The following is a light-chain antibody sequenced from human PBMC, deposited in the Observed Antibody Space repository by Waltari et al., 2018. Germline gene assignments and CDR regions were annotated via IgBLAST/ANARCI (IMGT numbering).Light chain of an antibody. CDR3: QQHYSNPLT. CDR2: WAS. Sequence: DIVMTQSPDSLAVSLGERATINCKSSQSVLYSSNNKNYLTWYQQKPGQPPKLLIYWASTRESGVPDRFSGSGSGTDFTLTNTSLQAEDVAVYYCQQHYSNPLTFGGGTKVEIK. J-gene: IGKJ4*01. V-gene: IGKV4-1*01. CDR1: QSVLYSSNNKNY.